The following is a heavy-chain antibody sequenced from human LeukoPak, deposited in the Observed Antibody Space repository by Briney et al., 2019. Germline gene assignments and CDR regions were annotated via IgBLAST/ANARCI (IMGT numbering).Heavy chain of an antibody. V-gene: IGHV5-51*01. CDR1: GYSLTSYW. D-gene: IGHD4-23*01. CDR3: ARRDYGGNLWHFDY. Sequence: GESLKISCKASGYSLTSYWIGWVRQMPGKGLEWMGIIYPGDSETRYSPSFQGQVTISADKSINTAYLQLSSLKASDTAMYYCARRDYGGNLWHFDYWGQGTLVTVSS. CDR2: IYPGDSET. J-gene: IGHJ4*02.